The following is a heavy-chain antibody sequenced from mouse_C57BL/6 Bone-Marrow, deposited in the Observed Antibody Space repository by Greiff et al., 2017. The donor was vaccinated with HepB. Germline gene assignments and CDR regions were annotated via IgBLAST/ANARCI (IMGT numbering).Heavy chain of an antibody. Sequence: EVKVVESGGGLVKPGGSLKLSCAASGFTFSSYAMSWVRQTPEKRLEWVATISDGGSYTYYPDNVKGRFTISRDNAKNNLYLQMSHLKSEDTAMYYCARDPITTVVAPFAYWGQGTLVTVSA. V-gene: IGHV5-4*01. CDR3: ARDPITTVVAPFAY. CDR1: GFTFSSYA. CDR2: ISDGGSYT. D-gene: IGHD1-1*01. J-gene: IGHJ3*01.